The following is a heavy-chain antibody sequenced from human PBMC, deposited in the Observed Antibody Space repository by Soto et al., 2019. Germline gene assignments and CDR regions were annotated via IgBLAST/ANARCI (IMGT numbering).Heavy chain of an antibody. Sequence: QVQLQESGPGLVKPSETLSLTCTVSGGSVSSGSYYWSWIRQPPGKGLEWIGYIYYSGSTNYNPSLKSQFTILVDTSKNQFSLKLSSVTAADTAVYYCARDAKEYSNGGSYWGQGTLVTVSS. J-gene: IGHJ4*02. D-gene: IGHD4-4*01. CDR1: GGSVSSGSYY. CDR3: ARDAKEYSNGGSY. CDR2: IYYSGST. V-gene: IGHV4-61*01.